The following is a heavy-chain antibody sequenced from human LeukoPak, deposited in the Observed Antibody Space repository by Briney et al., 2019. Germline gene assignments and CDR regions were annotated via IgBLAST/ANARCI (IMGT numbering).Heavy chain of an antibody. CDR2: ISSSRSTI. V-gene: IGHV3-48*02. J-gene: IGHJ4*02. Sequence: GGSLRLSCAASGFTFSSDTMNWVRQAPGKWLEGVSYISSSRSTIYYADSVKGRFTISRDYAKNSLYLQMNSLRDEDTAVYYCAPRGVVIDYWGQGTLVTVSS. D-gene: IGHD3-3*01. CDR3: APRGVVIDY. CDR1: GFTFSSDT.